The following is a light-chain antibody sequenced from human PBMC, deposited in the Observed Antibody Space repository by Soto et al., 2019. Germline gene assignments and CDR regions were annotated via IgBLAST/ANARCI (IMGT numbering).Light chain of an antibody. CDR2: GAS. CDR1: QSVSSSY. CDR3: QQYGSSRFT. V-gene: IGKV3-20*01. Sequence: EIVLTQSPGTLSLSPGERATLSCRASQSVSSSYLAWYQQKPGQAHRLLIYGASSRATGIPDRFSGSGSGTDFALTISRLEPEDFAVYYCQQYGSSRFTFGPGTKVDIK. J-gene: IGKJ3*01.